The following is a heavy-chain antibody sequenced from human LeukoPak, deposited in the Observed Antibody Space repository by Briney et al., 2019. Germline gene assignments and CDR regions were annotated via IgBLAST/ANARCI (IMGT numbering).Heavy chain of an antibody. Sequence: ASVKVSCKASGYTFTGYYMHWVRQAPGQGLEWMGWINPNSGGTNYAQKFQGRVTMTRDTSISTAYMELSRLRSDDTAVYYCARVTLHYDSSGYYDFDYWGQGTLVTVSS. CDR3: ARVTLHYDSSGYYDFDY. CDR1: GYTFTGYY. D-gene: IGHD3-22*01. V-gene: IGHV1-2*02. J-gene: IGHJ4*02. CDR2: INPNSGGT.